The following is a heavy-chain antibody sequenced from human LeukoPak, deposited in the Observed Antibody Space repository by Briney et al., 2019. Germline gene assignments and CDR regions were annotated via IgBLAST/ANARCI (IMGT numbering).Heavy chain of an antibody. CDR3: AKESGITMVRGVITF. Sequence: PGGSLRLSCAASGFTFSSYGVHWVRQAPGKGLEWVAFIRYDGSNKYYADSVKGRFTISRDNSKNTLYLQINSLRAEDTAVYYCAKESGITMVRGVITFWGQGTLVTVSS. J-gene: IGHJ4*02. V-gene: IGHV3-30*02. D-gene: IGHD3-10*01. CDR2: IRYDGSNK. CDR1: GFTFSSYG.